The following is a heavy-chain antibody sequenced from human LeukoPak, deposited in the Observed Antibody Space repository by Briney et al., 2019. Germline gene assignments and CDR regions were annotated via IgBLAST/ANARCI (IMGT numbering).Heavy chain of an antibody. Sequence: PGGSLRLSCAASGFTFSSYSMNWVRQAPGKGLEWVSAISGSGGSTYYADSVKGRFTISRDNSKNTLYLQMNSLRAEDTAVYYCAKDTNSGSYINYFDYWGQGTLVTVSS. CDR3: AKDTNSGSYINYFDY. D-gene: IGHD1-26*01. CDR2: ISGSGGST. J-gene: IGHJ4*02. V-gene: IGHV3-23*01. CDR1: GFTFSSYS.